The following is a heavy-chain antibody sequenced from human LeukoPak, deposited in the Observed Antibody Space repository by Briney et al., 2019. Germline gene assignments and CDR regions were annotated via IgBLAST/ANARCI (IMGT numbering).Heavy chain of an antibody. Sequence: GGSLRLSCAVSGFSVSGYWMTWVRQAPGKGLEWVSYISSTGRTIYYADSVKGRFNISRDNAKNSLVLQMNSLRAEDTAVYYCARGMVRGVFDYWGQGTLVTVSS. CDR3: ARGMVRGVFDY. D-gene: IGHD3-10*01. CDR1: GFSVSGYW. CDR2: ISSTGRTI. J-gene: IGHJ4*02. V-gene: IGHV3-11*01.